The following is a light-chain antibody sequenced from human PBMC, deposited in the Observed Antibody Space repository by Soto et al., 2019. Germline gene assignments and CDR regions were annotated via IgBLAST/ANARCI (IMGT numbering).Light chain of an antibody. Sequence: QSVLTQPPSASGTPGQRVTISCSGSSSNIGSNYVYWYQQLPGTAPKLLIYRNNQRPSGVPDRFSGPKSGTSASLAISGLRSEDEADYYCAAWDDSLSGYASGTGTKVTVL. CDR1: SSNIGSNY. V-gene: IGLV1-47*01. CDR2: RNN. CDR3: AAWDDSLSGYA. J-gene: IGLJ1*01.